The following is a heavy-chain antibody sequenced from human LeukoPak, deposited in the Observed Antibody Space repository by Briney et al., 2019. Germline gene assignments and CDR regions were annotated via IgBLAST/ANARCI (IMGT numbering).Heavy chain of an antibody. CDR1: GFIFSDYY. CDR2: ISSSGSTM. D-gene: IGHD3-22*01. CDR3: ARDAATLTVAVVQDAFDI. J-gene: IGHJ3*02. V-gene: IGHV3-11*04. Sequence: GGSLRLSCAASGFIFSDYYMSWIRQAPGKGLEWVSYISSSGSTMYYTDSVKGRFTISRDNAKDSLYLQMNSLRAEDTAVYYCARDAATLTVAVVQDAFDIWGQGTMVTVSS.